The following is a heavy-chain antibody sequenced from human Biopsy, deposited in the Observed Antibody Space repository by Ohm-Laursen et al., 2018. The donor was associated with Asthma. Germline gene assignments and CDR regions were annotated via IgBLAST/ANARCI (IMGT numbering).Heavy chain of an antibody. Sequence: ASVKVSCKASGYTFRSYGVSWVRQAPGQGLEWMGWISPFTGDTHFGQKFQGRVSMTTDTSTDTAYMELRSLRSDDTAVYYCARHPYNFGGFDYWGQGTLVTVSS. CDR1: GYTFRSYG. V-gene: IGHV1-18*04. CDR3: ARHPYNFGGFDY. CDR2: ISPFTGDT. J-gene: IGHJ4*02. D-gene: IGHD5-24*01.